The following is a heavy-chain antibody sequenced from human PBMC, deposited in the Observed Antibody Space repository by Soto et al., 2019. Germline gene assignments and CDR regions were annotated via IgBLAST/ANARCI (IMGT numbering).Heavy chain of an antibody. Sequence: SETLSLTCAVSGGSISSGGFSWSWVRQPPGKGLEWIGYIYHSGSTYYNPSLKSRVTISVDRSKNQFSLKLSSVTAADTAVYYCASSQTTVTSYDYWGQGTLVTVSS. V-gene: IGHV4-30-2*01. CDR3: ASSQTTVTSYDY. CDR2: IYHSGST. J-gene: IGHJ4*02. CDR1: GGSISSGGFS. D-gene: IGHD4-17*01.